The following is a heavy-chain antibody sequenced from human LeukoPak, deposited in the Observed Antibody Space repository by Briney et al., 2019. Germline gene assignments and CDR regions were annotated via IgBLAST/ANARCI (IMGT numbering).Heavy chain of an antibody. V-gene: IGHV3-30-3*02. J-gene: IGHJ4*02. D-gene: IGHD2-2*01. CDR3: ARGDIVVVPAAFPSDY. CDR1: GFTFSSYA. Sequence: GGSLRLSCAASGFTFSSYAMHWARQAPGKGLEWVAVISYDGSNKYYADSVKGRFTISRDNSKNTLYLQMISLRAEDTAVYYCARGDIVVVPAAFPSDYWGQGTLVTVSS. CDR2: ISYDGSNK.